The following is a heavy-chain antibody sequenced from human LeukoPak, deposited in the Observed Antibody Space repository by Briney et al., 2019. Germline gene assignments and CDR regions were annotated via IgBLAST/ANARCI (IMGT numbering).Heavy chain of an antibody. CDR1: GGTFSSYA. CDR2: ISAYNGNT. V-gene: IGHV1-18*01. D-gene: IGHD5-18*01. CDR3: ARDGGYSYGSVSQLGEFDY. Sequence: VASVKVSCKASGGTFSSYAISWVRQAPGQGLEWMGWISAYNGNTNYAQKLQGRVTMTTDTSTSTAYMELRSLRSDDTAVYYCARDGGYSYGSVSQLGEFDYWGQGTLVTVSS. J-gene: IGHJ4*02.